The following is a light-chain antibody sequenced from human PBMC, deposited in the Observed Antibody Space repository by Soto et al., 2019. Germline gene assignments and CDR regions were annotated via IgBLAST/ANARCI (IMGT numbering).Light chain of an antibody. Sequence: DIQMTQSPSSLSASVGDRVTITCRPSQSISTLLNWYQQKPGTAPKLLMHATSILLSGVPSRFSGSGSGTEFTLTISSLQPEDSATYYCQQSYSSTWTFGQGTKVEIK. V-gene: IGKV1-39*01. CDR2: ATS. J-gene: IGKJ1*01. CDR3: QQSYSSTWT. CDR1: QSISTL.